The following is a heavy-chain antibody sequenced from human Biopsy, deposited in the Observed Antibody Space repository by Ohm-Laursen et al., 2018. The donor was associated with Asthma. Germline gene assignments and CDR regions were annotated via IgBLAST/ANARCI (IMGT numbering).Heavy chain of an antibody. J-gene: IGHJ6*02. CDR2: INYSGSA. D-gene: IGHD1-26*01. V-gene: IGHV4-61*01. Sequence: SDTLSLTCTVTGGSVISATFHWSWIRQAPGKGLEWIGFINYSGSANYSPSLRGRVSISVDTSKNQFSLRLTSVTAADTAVYYCARGSSSRLSQWELLVSGGKRAHSYYGMDVWGQGTTVTVSS. CDR1: GGSVISATFH. CDR3: ARGSSSRLSQWELLVSGGKRAHSYYGMDV.